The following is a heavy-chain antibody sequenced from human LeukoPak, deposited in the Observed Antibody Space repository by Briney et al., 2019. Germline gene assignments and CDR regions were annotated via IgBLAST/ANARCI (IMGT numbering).Heavy chain of an antibody. CDR1: GFTFSNYG. CDR3: ANDNNWLYYFDY. Sequence: GGSLRLSCAASGFTFSNYGMHWVRQAPGKGLEWVAIISYDGDTKRYADSVKGRFTISRDNSRNTLYLQMNNLRPEDTAVYFCANDNNWLYYFDYWGHGTLVSVTS. D-gene: IGHD5-24*01. CDR2: ISYDGDTK. V-gene: IGHV3-30*18. J-gene: IGHJ4*01.